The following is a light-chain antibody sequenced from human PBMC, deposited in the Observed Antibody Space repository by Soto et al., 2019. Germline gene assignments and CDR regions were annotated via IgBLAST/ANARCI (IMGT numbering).Light chain of an antibody. CDR2: EVS. J-gene: IGLJ1*01. CDR3: SSYTSSSTYG. CDR1: SSDVGGYNY. Sequence: QSALTQPASVSGSNGQSITISCTGTSSDVGGYNYVSWYQQHPGKAPKLMIYEVSNRPSGVSNRFSGSKSGNTASLTISGLQAEDEADYYCSSYTSSSTYGFGTGTKLTVL. V-gene: IGLV2-14*01.